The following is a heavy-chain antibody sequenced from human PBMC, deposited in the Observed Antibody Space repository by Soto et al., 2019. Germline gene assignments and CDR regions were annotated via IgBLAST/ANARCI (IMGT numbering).Heavy chain of an antibody. V-gene: IGHV3-21*01. CDR1: GFTFSSYS. CDR2: ISSSSSYI. D-gene: IGHD3-9*01. J-gene: IGHJ4*02. Sequence: GGSLRLSCAASGFTFSSYSMNWVRQAPGKGLEWVSSISSSSSYIYYADSVKGRFTISRDNAKNSLYLQMNSLRAEDTAVYYCARDRPDYDILTGYYSLLVFDYWGQGTLVTVSS. CDR3: ARDRPDYDILTGYYSLLVFDY.